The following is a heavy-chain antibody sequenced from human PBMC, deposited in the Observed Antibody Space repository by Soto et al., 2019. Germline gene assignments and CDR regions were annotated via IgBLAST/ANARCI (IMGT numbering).Heavy chain of an antibody. J-gene: IGHJ4*02. D-gene: IGHD4-17*01. Sequence: QVQLVQSGAEVKKPGASVKVSCKASGYTFTSYDINWVRQATGQGLEWMGWMNPNSGNTGYAQKFQGRVTMTRHTATSTAYRARSSLRAEDTPVYYCARSTHDYGDRHCGQGPVVTVSA. CDR3: ARSTHDYGDRH. CDR2: MNPNSGNT. V-gene: IGHV1-8*01. CDR1: GYTFTSYD.